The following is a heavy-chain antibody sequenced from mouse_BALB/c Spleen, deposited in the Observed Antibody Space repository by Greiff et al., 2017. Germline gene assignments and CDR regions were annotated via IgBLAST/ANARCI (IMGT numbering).Heavy chain of an antibody. D-gene: IGHD2-4*01. J-gene: IGHJ3*01. CDR3: ARVYYDCGPFAY. V-gene: IGHV2-9*02. CDR2: IGAGGST. Sequence: VKLMESGPGLVAPSQCLSITCTVSGFSLSSYGVHWVRQPPGKGLEWLGVIGAGGSTNYNSALMSRLSISKDNSKIQVFLIMNSLQTDDTAKYYCARVYYDCGPFAYWGQGTLVTVSA. CDR1: GFSLSSYG.